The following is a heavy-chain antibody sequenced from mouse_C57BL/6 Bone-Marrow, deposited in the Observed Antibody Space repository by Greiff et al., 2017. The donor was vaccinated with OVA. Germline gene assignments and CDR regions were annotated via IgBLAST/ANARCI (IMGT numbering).Heavy chain of an antibody. CDR1: GYTFTSYG. Sequence: QVQLQQSGAELARPGASVKLSCKASGYTFTSYGINWVKQRPGQGLEWIARIYPGSGNTYYNEKFKGKATLTAEKSSSTAYMQLSSLTSEDSAVYFCARDWDGYFDVWGTGTTVTVSS. CDR2: IYPGSGNT. J-gene: IGHJ1*03. V-gene: IGHV1-76*01. D-gene: IGHD4-1*01. CDR3: ARDWDGYFDV.